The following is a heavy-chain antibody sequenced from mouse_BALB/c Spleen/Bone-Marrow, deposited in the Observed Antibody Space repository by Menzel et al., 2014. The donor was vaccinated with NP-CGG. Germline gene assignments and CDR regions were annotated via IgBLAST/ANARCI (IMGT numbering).Heavy chain of an antibody. CDR2: IWAGGST. CDR3: ARGSYYEGAVDY. D-gene: IGHD1-1*01. CDR1: GFSLTSYG. V-gene: IGHV2-9*02. Sequence: VNVVDSGPGPVAPSQSLSITCTVSGFSLTSYGVHWVRQPPGKVLEWLGVIWAGGSTNYNSALMSRLSISKDNSKSQVFLKMNSLQTDDTAMYYCARGSYYEGAVDYWGQGTSVTVSS. J-gene: IGHJ4*01.